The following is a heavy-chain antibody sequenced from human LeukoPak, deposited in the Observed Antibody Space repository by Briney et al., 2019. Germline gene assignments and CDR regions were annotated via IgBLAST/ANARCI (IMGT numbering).Heavy chain of an antibody. V-gene: IGHV3-33*01. CDR2: IWYDGSNK. D-gene: IGHD5-12*01. Sequence: GRSLRLSCAASGFTFSSYGMHWVRQAPGKGLEWVPVIWYDGSNKYYADSVKGRFTISRDNSKNTLYLQMNSLRAEDTAVYYCARVEDSGLDYWGQGTLVTVSS. CDR1: GFTFSSYG. CDR3: ARVEDSGLDY. J-gene: IGHJ4*02.